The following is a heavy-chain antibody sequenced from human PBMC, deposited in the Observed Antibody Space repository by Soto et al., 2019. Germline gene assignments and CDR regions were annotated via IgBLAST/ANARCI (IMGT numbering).Heavy chain of an antibody. J-gene: IGHJ6*02. CDR1: VFTFTSYA. CDR3: AKGEGGSRNFYSSCGMHV. V-gene: IGHV3-23*01. Sequence: GGSLRLSCAASVFTFTSYAMSWVRQAPGKGLEWVSTISGSGGSTYYADSVKGRFTISRDNSKNTLYLQMNSLRAEDTAVYHCAKGEGGSRNFYSSCGMHVSGQGTTVTRSS. D-gene: IGHD1-1*01. CDR2: ISGSGGST.